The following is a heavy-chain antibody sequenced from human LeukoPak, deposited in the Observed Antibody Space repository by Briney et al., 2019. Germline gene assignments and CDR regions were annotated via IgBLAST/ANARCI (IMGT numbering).Heavy chain of an antibody. V-gene: IGHV4-59*01. CDR3: ARAAAVAGTGNWFDP. J-gene: IGHJ5*02. CDR2: IYYSGST. CDR1: GGSISSYY. Sequence: SETLSLTCTVSGGSISSYYWSWLRQPPGKGLEWIGYIYYSGSTNYNPSLKSRVTISVDTSKNQFSLKLSSVTAADTAVYYCARAAAVAGTGNWFDPWGQGTLVTVSS. D-gene: IGHD6-19*01.